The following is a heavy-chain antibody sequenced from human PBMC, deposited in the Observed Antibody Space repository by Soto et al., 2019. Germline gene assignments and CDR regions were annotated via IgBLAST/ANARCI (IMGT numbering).Heavy chain of an antibody. Sequence: ASVKVSCKASGYTFTSYDINWVRQATGQGLEWMGWINPNSGNTNYAQKFQGWVTMTRNTSISTAYMELSRLRSDDTAVYYCARSFKLELPDYWGQGTLVTVSS. D-gene: IGHD1-7*01. CDR3: ARSFKLELPDY. V-gene: IGHV1-8*01. CDR1: GYTFTSYD. J-gene: IGHJ4*02. CDR2: INPNSGNT.